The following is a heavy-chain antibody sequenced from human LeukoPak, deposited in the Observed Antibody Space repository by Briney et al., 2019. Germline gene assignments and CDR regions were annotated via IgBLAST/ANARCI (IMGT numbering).Heavy chain of an antibody. CDR2: INPNSGGT. Sequence: ASVKVSCKASGYTFTGYSMHWVRQAPGQGLEWMGWINPNSGGTNYAQKFQGRVTMTRDTSISTAYMELSRLRSDDTAVYYCARNSGDAGWFDPWGQGTLVTVSS. CDR3: ARNSGDAGWFDP. V-gene: IGHV1-2*02. J-gene: IGHJ5*02. D-gene: IGHD5-12*01. CDR1: GYTFTGYS.